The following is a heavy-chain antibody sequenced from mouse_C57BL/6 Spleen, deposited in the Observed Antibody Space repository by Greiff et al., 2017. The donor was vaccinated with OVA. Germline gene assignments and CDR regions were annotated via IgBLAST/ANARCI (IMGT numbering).Heavy chain of an antibody. CDR1: GYTFTSYW. D-gene: IGHD4-1*01. CDR2: IDPSDSET. V-gene: IGHV1-52*01. CDR3: ARGNWDGYYYAMDY. J-gene: IGHJ4*01. Sequence: QVQLQQPGAELVRPGSSVKLSCRASGYTFTSYWMHWVKQRPIHGLEWIGNIDPSDSETHYNQKFKDKATLTVDKSSSTAYMQLSSLTSEDSAVYYCARGNWDGYYYAMDYWGQGTSVTVSS.